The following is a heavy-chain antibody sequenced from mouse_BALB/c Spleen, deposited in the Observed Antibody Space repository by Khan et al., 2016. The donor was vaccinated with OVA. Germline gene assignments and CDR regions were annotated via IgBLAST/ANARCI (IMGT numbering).Heavy chain of an antibody. CDR1: GYSITSGYA. V-gene: IGHV3-2*02. J-gene: IGHJ2*01. CDR3: ARGNYYGYYFDY. CDR2: ISYSGGT. D-gene: IGHD1-1*01. Sequence: EVQLVESGPGLVKPSQSPSLTCTVTGYSITSGYAWNWIRQFPGNKLEWMGYISYSGGTSYNPSLKSRISITRDTSKNQFFLQLNSVTTEDTATYYCARGNYYGYYFDYWGQGTPLTVSS.